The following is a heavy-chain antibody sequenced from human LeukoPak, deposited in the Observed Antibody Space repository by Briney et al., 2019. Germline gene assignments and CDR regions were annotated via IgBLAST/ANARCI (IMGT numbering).Heavy chain of an antibody. CDR1: GFTFSSYA. CDR2: ISGSGGST. D-gene: IGHD3-22*01. V-gene: IGHV3-23*01. Sequence: GGSLRLSCAASGFTFSSYAMSWVSQAPGKGLEWVSAISGSGGSTYCADSVKGRFTISRDNSKNTLYLQMNSLRAEDTAVYYCAKDLEGYYDSWGQGTLVTVSS. CDR3: AKDLEGYYDS. J-gene: IGHJ4*02.